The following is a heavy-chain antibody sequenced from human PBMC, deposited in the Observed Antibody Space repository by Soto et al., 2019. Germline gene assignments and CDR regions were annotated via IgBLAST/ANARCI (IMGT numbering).Heavy chain of an antibody. CDR3: AIESHSIGHAGTFQ. CDR2: ISYDGAGK. CDR1: GFSFSTSV. V-gene: IGHV3-30*04. Sequence: PGGSLRLSCAASGFSFSTSVMHWVRQAPGKGLEWVAGISYDGAGKHYADPVKGRFTISRDNSKNTLYVQMDALRTEDTAIYYCAIESHSIGHAGTFQ. D-gene: IGHD3-22*01. J-gene: IGHJ1*01.